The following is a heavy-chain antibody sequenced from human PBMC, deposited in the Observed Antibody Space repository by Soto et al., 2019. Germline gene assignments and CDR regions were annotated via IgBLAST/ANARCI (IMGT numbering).Heavy chain of an antibody. V-gene: IGHV4-34*01. CDR1: GGSFSGYY. Sequence: SETLSLTCAVYGGSFSGYYWSWIRQPPGKGLEWIGEINHSGSTNYNPSLKSRVTISVDTSKNQFSLKLSSVTAADTAVYYCARGVIVAAAGTLWYYYYGMDVWGQGTTVTVSS. CDR3: ARGVIVAAAGTLWYYYYGMDV. CDR2: INHSGST. J-gene: IGHJ6*02. D-gene: IGHD6-13*01.